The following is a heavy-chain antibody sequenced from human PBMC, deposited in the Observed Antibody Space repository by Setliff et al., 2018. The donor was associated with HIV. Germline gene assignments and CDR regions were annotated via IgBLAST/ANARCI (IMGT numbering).Heavy chain of an antibody. CDR1: GGTFSSYA. CDR2: IIPILGIA. J-gene: IGHJ5*02. D-gene: IGHD3-22*01. CDR3: ARSDYYDSSGYSWFDP. Sequence: ASVKVSCKASGGTFSSYAISWVRQAPGQGLEWMGGIIPILGIANYAQKFQGRVTITADESTSTAYMELSSLRSEDTAVYYCARSDYYDSSGYSWFDPWGQGTLVTVSS. V-gene: IGHV1-69*10.